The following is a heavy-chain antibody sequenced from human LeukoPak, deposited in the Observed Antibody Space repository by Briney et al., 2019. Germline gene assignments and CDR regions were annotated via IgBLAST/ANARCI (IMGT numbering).Heavy chain of an antibody. Sequence: GGSLRLSCAASGFTFSSYGMHWVRQAPGKGLEWVAVIWYDGSNKYYADSVKGRFTISRDNSKNTLYLQMNSLRAEDTAVYYCARATYSSGWFHLQYFDYWGQGTLVTVSS. CDR1: GFTFSSYG. D-gene: IGHD6-19*01. J-gene: IGHJ4*02. V-gene: IGHV3-33*01. CDR2: IWYDGSNK. CDR3: ARATYSSGWFHLQYFDY.